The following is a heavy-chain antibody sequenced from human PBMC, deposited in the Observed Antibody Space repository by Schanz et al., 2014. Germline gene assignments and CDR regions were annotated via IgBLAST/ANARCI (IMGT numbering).Heavy chain of an antibody. V-gene: IGHV1-69*02. Sequence: QLQLVQSGAEVKKPGSSVKVSCKLSGGTFSSYTISWMRQAPGQGLEWMGKIIPVLNIATYAQRFQGRVSITADTSTNTAYMELSNQTSEDTAVHYCARSRGFYDYWGQGTLVTVSS. J-gene: IGHJ4*02. CDR2: IIPVLNIA. D-gene: IGHD3-10*01. CDR1: GGTFSSYT. CDR3: ARSRGFYDY.